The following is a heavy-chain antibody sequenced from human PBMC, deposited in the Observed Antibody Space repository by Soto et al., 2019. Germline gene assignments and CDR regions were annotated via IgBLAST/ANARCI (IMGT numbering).Heavy chain of an antibody. Sequence: SVKVSCKASGFTFTSSAVQWVRQARGQRLEWIGWIVVGSGNTNYAQKFQERVTITRDMSTSTAYMELSRLSSLRSEDTAVYYCAAGYSSGWYSPSNWFDPWGQGTLVTVSS. V-gene: IGHV1-58*01. J-gene: IGHJ5*02. D-gene: IGHD6-19*01. CDR1: GFTFTSSA. CDR2: IVVGSGNT. CDR3: AAGYSSGWYSPSNWFDP.